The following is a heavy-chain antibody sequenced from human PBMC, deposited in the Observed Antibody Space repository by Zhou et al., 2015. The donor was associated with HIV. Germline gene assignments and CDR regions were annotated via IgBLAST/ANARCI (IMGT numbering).Heavy chain of an antibody. Sequence: QVQLVQSGAEVKKPGASVKVSCKASGYTFTSYYMHWVRQAPGQGLEWMGIINPSGGSTSYAQKFQGRVTMTRDTSTSTVYMELSSLRSDDTAVYYCARGVEQQLDAYYFDYWGQGTLVTVSS. J-gene: IGHJ4*02. CDR3: ARGVEQQLDAYYFDY. D-gene: IGHD6-13*01. CDR1: GYTFTSYY. V-gene: IGHV1-46*01. CDR2: INPSGGST.